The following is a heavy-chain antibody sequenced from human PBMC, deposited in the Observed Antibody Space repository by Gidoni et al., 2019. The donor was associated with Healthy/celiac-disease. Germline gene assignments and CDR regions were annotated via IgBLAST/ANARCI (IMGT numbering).Heavy chain of an antibody. J-gene: IGHJ5*02. D-gene: IGHD2-2*01. Sequence: QVQLQQWGAGLLKPSETLSLTCAVYGGSFSGYYWSWIRQPPGKGLEWIGEINHSGSTNYNPSLKSRVTISVDTSKNQFSLKLSSVTAADTAVYYCARATVGSSSPNWFDPWGQGTLVTVSS. CDR3: ARATVGSSSPNWFDP. CDR1: GGSFSGYY. CDR2: INHSGST. V-gene: IGHV4-34*01.